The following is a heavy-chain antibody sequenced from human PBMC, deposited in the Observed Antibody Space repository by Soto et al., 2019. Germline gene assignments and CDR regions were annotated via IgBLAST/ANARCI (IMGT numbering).Heavy chain of an antibody. V-gene: IGHV6-1*01. CDR2: TYYRSKRYN. Sequence: SQTLSLTCAISGDSVSSSSVTWNWIRQSPSRGLEWLGRTYYRSKRYNDYAESVKSRMTINPDTSKNQLSLQLNSVTPEDTAIYYCVRLVGNSWLDYWGQGTQVTVSS. CDR1: GDSVSSSSVT. J-gene: IGHJ4*02. D-gene: IGHD6-13*01. CDR3: VRLVGNSWLDY.